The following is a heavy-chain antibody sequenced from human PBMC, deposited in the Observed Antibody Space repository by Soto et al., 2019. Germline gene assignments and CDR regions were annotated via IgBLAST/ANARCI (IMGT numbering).Heavy chain of an antibody. D-gene: IGHD3-22*01. V-gene: IGHV1-24*01. CDR1: GYTLTELS. Sequence: ASVKVSCKVSGYTLTELSMHWVRQAPGKGLEWMGGFDFEDGKTIYAQKFQGRVTMTEDTSTDTAYMELSSLRSEDTAVYYCARAGHDSSGYYFDYWGQGTLVTVSS. J-gene: IGHJ4*02. CDR3: ARAGHDSSGYYFDY. CDR2: FDFEDGKT.